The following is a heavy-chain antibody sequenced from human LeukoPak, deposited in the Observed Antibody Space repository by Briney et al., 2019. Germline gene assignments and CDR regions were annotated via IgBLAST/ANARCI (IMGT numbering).Heavy chain of an antibody. CDR3: ARTNTWIQLWFGYYFDY. CDR2: ISAYNGNT. D-gene: IGHD5-18*01. CDR1: GYTFTSYG. V-gene: IGHV1-18*01. Sequence: ASVKVSCKASGYTFTSYGISWVRQAPGQGLEWMGWISAYNGNTNYAQKPQGRVTMTTDTSTGTAYMELRSLRSDDTAVYYCARTNTWIQLWFGYYFDYWGQGTLVTVSS. J-gene: IGHJ4*02.